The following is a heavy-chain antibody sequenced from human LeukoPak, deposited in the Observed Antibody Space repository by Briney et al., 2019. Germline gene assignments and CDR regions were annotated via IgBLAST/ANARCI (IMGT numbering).Heavy chain of an antibody. D-gene: IGHD3-22*01. Sequence: GGSLRLSCAASGFIVSSNYMSWVRQAPGKGLEWVSVIYSDGSTYYADSVKGRFTISRDNAKNSLYLQMNSLRAEDTAVYYCARDRRWYYYDSSGHLIDYWGQGTLVTVSS. V-gene: IGHV3-53*01. CDR3: ARDRRWYYYDSSGHLIDY. J-gene: IGHJ4*02. CDR2: IYSDGST. CDR1: GFIVSSNY.